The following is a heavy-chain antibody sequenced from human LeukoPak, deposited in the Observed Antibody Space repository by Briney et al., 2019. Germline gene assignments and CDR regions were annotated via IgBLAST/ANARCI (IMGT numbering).Heavy chain of an antibody. Sequence: GGSLRLSCAVSGLRVGSYDMSWVRQAPGKGPEWVSTIRGSGGGTHYADSVKGRFTISRDKSKNTLYLQMNGLRAEDSVVYYCAKVTVTIIIDYWGQGTLVTVSS. J-gene: IGHJ4*02. CDR1: GLRVGSYD. D-gene: IGHD4-17*01. CDR3: AKVTVTIIIDY. CDR2: IRGSGGGT. V-gene: IGHV3-23*01.